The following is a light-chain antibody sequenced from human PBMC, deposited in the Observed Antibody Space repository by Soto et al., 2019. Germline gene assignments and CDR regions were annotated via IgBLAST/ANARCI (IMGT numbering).Light chain of an antibody. V-gene: IGLV2-8*01. J-gene: IGLJ1*01. CDR3: SSYAGSNTFV. Sequence: QSVLTQPASVSGSPGQSITISCTGTSSDVGVYNHVSWYQHHPGKAHKLMIYGVSKRPSGVPDRFSASKSGNTASLTVSGLQAEDEADYYCSSYAGSNTFVFGTGTKVTVL. CDR2: GVS. CDR1: SSDVGVYNH.